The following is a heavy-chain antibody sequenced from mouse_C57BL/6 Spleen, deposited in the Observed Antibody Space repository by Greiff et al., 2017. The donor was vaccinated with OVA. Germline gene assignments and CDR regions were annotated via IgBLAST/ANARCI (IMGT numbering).Heavy chain of an antibody. J-gene: IGHJ4*01. D-gene: IGHD4-1*01. CDR3: ARSSGTYAMDY. Sequence: EVKLVESGGGLVQPGGSLSLSCAASGFTFTDYYMSWVRQPPGQALEWLGFIRNKANGYTTEYSASVKGRFTISSDNSQSILYLQMNALRAEDSATYYCARSSGTYAMDYWGQGTSVTVSS. CDR2: IRNKANGYTT. V-gene: IGHV7-3*01. CDR1: GFTFTDYY.